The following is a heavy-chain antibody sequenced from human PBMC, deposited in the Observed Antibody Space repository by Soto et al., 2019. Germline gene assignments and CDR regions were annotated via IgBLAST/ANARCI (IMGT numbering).Heavy chain of an antibody. D-gene: IGHD3-10*01. CDR1: GGSISSGDYY. J-gene: IGHJ4*02. CDR2: IYYRGST. V-gene: IGHV4-30-4*01. Sequence: QVQLQESGPGLVKPSQTLSLTCTVSGGSISSGDYYWSWIRQPPGKGLEWIGYIYYRGSTYYHPSLKGRVTITVDTSKNPFSQKLGSGTAADTAVYYCASVGWFGATTIDYWGQGTLVTVSA. CDR3: ASVGWFGATTIDY.